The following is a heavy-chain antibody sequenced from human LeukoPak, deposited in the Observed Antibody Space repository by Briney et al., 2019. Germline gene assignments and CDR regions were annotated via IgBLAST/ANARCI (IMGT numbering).Heavy chain of an antibody. V-gene: IGHV4-39*07. Sequence: SETLSLTCTVSGGSISSSSYYWGWIRQPPGKGLEWIGSIYYSGSTYYNPSLKSRVTISVDTSKNQFSLKLSSVTAADTAVYYCARVGFGEYTGWDDYYYMDVWGKGTTVTVSS. CDR1: GGSISSSSYY. CDR2: IYYSGST. CDR3: ARVGFGEYTGWDDYYYMDV. J-gene: IGHJ6*03. D-gene: IGHD3-10*01.